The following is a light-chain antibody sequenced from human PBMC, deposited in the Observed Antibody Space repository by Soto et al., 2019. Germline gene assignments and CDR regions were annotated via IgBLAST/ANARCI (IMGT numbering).Light chain of an antibody. CDR1: SSNIERNY. Sequence: QSVLTQPPSASGTPGQRVTISCSGSSSNIERNYVYWYQQLPGTAPKLLIFRDNQRPSGVPDRISGSKSGTSDSLAISGLRSEDEADYYCAAWDDSLSGWVFGGGTKVTVL. CDR2: RDN. V-gene: IGLV1-47*01. CDR3: AAWDDSLSGWV. J-gene: IGLJ3*02.